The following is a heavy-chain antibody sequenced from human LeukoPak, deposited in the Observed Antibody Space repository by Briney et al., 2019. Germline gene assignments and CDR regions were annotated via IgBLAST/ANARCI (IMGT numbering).Heavy chain of an antibody. J-gene: IGHJ4*02. V-gene: IGHV3-48*01. CDR2: ISGRSITI. D-gene: IGHD1-26*01. CDR3: ARDRLTSGSYFFDY. Sequence: GGSLRLSCAASAFTFSDYSMNWVRQAPGKGLEWISYISGRSITIYYADSVRGRFTISRDNAKNSMYLQMNSLRAEDTAVYYCARDRLTSGSYFFDYWGQGTLVTVSS. CDR1: AFTFSDYS.